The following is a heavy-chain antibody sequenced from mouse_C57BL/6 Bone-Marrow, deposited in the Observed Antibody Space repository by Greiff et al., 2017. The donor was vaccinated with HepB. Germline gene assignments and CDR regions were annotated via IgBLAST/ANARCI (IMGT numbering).Heavy chain of an antibody. CDR1: GFTFSSYG. CDR3: ARQNGYPAWFAY. Sequence: EVMLVESGGDLVKPGGSLKLSCAASGFTFSSYGMSWVRQTPDKRLEWVATISSGGSYTYYPDSVKGRFTISRDNAKNTLYLQMSSLKSEDTAMYYCARQNGYPAWFAYWGQGTLVTVSA. V-gene: IGHV5-6*02. D-gene: IGHD2-2*01. CDR2: ISSGGSYT. J-gene: IGHJ3*01.